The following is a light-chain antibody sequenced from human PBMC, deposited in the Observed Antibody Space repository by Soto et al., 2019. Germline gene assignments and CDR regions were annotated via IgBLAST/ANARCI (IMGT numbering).Light chain of an antibody. CDR3: QQNYSTPRT. Sequence: DIQMTQSPATLSASVGDRATITCRASQSISSWLAWYQQKPGQAPRLLIYKASSLASGVPSRFSGSGSGTDFTLTISSLQSEDFAIYYCQQNYSTPRTFGQGTKVDIK. V-gene: IGKV1-5*03. CDR2: KAS. CDR1: QSISSW. J-gene: IGKJ1*01.